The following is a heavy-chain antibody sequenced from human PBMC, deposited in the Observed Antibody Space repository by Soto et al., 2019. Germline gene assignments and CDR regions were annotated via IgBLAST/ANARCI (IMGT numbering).Heavy chain of an antibody. V-gene: IGHV3-21*01. J-gene: IGHJ2*01. Sequence: PGGSLRLSCAASGFTFSSYSMNWVRQAPGKGLEWVSSISSSSSYIYYADSVKGRFTISRDNAKNSLYLQMNSLRAEDTAVYYCARGLGAPGGDFDLWGRGTLVTVSS. CDR3: ARGLGAPGGDFDL. CDR2: ISSSSSYI. CDR1: GFTFSSYS. D-gene: IGHD1-26*01.